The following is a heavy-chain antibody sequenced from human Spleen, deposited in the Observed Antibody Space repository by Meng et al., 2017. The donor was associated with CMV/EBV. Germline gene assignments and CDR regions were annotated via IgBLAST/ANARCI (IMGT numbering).Heavy chain of an antibody. J-gene: IGHJ4*02. CDR2: INPNGGAT. CDR1: GYTFTGYF. V-gene: IGHV1-2*02. CDR3: AASNSNYVLNF. D-gene: IGHD1-7*01. Sequence: ASVKVSCKTSGYTFTGYFMHWVRQAPGQGLEWMGWINPNGGATDYAQKFQGRVTMTRDTSISTAYMDLSRLRSDDTAVYYCAASNSNYVLNFWGQGTLVTVSS.